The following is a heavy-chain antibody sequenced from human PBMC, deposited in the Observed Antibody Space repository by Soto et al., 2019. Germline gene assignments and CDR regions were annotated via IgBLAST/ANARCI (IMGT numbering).Heavy chain of an antibody. CDR3: ARGQRFSDSFDP. CDR1: GGAISGYY. J-gene: IGHJ5*02. D-gene: IGHD3-3*01. V-gene: IGHV4-4*07. Sequence: SETLSLTCTVSGGAISGYYWTWIRQSAGKGLEWIGRIYSSGGTKYNPSLQSRVTMSLDTSKNQFSPRLSSVTAEDTAVYYCARGQRFSDSFDPWGQGTLVTVSS. CDR2: IYSSGGT.